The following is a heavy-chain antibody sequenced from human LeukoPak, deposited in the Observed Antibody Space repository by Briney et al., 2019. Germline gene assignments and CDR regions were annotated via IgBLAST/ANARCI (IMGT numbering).Heavy chain of an antibody. CDR2: LFASGYS. Sequence: GGSLRLSCAASGFSVSVNYMSWVRQAPGKGLEWVSTLFASGYSTYADSVKGRFTISRDNSKNTLDLQMNSPRAEDTAVYYCANTPGDIVVVPAVKRSVGDWGQGTLVTVSS. CDR3: ANTPGDIVVVPAVKRSVGD. D-gene: IGHD2-2*01. J-gene: IGHJ4*02. V-gene: IGHV3-66*01. CDR1: GFSVSVNY.